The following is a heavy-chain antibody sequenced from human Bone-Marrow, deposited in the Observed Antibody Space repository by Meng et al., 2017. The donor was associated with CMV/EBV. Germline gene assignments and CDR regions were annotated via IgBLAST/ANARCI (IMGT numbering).Heavy chain of an antibody. J-gene: IGHJ3*02. CDR1: GFTFSDYY. V-gene: IGHV3-11*01. CDR2: ISSSGSTI. CDR3: ARGLPIVVVPAAIPGGDDAFDI. D-gene: IGHD2-2*01. Sequence: GGSLRLSCAASGFTFSDYYMSWIRQAPGKGLEWVSYISSSGSTIYYADSVKGRFTISRDNAKNSLYLQMNSLRAEDTAVYYCARGLPIVVVPAAIPGGDDAFDIWVQGTMVTVSS.